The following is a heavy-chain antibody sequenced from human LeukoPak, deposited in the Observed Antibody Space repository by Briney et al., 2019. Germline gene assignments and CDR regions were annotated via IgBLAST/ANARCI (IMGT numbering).Heavy chain of an antibody. CDR3: ARGGGYCSGGSCYVGGAFDI. CDR1: GGSFSGYY. CDR2: INHSGST. V-gene: IGHV4-34*01. Sequence: SETLSLTCAVYGGSFSGYYWSWIRQPPGKGLEWIGEINHSGSTNYNPSLKSRVTISVDTSKNQFSLKLSSVTAADTAVYYCARGGGYCSGGSCYVGGAFDIWGQGTMVTVSS. D-gene: IGHD2-15*01. J-gene: IGHJ3*02.